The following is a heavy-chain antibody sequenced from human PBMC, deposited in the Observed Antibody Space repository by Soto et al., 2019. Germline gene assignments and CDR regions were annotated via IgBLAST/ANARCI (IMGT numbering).Heavy chain of an antibody. D-gene: IGHD2-21*02. CDR2: IWHDGSKK. CDR3: AKDRGHCGGDCYSGDFDY. V-gene: IGHV3-33*06. Sequence: GGSLRLSCAASGFSFSSYGMHWVRQAPGKGLEWVAVIWHDGSKKYYADSVKGRFTISRDNSKNTLFLQMKSLRAEDTAVYYCAKDRGHCGGDCYSGDFDYWGQGSLVTVSS. J-gene: IGHJ4*02. CDR1: GFSFSSYG.